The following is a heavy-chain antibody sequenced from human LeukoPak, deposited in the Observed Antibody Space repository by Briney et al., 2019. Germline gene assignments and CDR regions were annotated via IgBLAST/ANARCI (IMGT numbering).Heavy chain of an antibody. CDR3: ARGGPERRTDYYYYYYMDV. CDR2: INPSGGST. Sequence: GASVKVSCKASGYTFTSYYMHWGRQAPGQGLEWMGIINPSGGSTSYAQKFQGRVTMTRDMSTSTVYMELSSLRSEDTAVYYCARGGPERRTDYYYYYYMDVWGKGTTVTVSS. J-gene: IGHJ6*03. D-gene: IGHD1-1*01. CDR1: GYTFTSYY. V-gene: IGHV1-46*01.